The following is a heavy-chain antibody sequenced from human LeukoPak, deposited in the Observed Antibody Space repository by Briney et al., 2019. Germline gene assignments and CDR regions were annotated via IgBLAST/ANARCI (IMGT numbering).Heavy chain of an antibody. CDR2: ISAYNGNT. Sequence: GASVKVSCKASGYSFINYAISWVRQAPGQGLEWMGWISAYNGNTNYAQKLQGRVTMTTDTSTSTAYMDLRSLRSDDTAVYYCARGYYDFWSGYPNFDYWGQGTLVTVSS. D-gene: IGHD3-3*01. V-gene: IGHV1-18*01. CDR3: ARGYYDFWSGYPNFDY. CDR1: GYSFINYA. J-gene: IGHJ4*02.